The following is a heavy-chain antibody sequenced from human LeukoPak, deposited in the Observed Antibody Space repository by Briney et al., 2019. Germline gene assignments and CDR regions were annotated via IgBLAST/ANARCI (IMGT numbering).Heavy chain of an antibody. Sequence: SVKVSCKASGDIFSTYSVNWVRQAPGQGLEWMGRIIPILGIATYAQNFQGRVTITADKSTNLVYMELSNLKSEDTATYFCAREREGSGVVAATRIDQWGQGTLVTVSS. D-gene: IGHD2-15*01. J-gene: IGHJ4*02. CDR2: IIPILGIA. V-gene: IGHV1-69*04. CDR3: AREREGSGVVAATRIDQ. CDR1: GDIFSTYS.